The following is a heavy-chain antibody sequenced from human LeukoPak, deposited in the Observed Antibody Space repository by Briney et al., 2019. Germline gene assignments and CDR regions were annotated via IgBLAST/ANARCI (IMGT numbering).Heavy chain of an antibody. D-gene: IGHD1-1*01. J-gene: IGHJ4*02. CDR1: EFTFSRYR. Sequence: GGSLRLSCAASEFTFSRYRMSWVRQAPGKGLEWVSGISPSGDITYYADSVKGRFTISRDNSKNTVYLQMDSLRFEDAAVYYCARDLAYIRFDNWGQGTLVTVSS. CDR2: ISPSGDIT. CDR3: ARDLAYIRFDN. V-gene: IGHV3-23*01.